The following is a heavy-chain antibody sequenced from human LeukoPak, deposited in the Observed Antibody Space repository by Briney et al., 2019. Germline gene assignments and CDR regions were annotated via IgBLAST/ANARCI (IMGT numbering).Heavy chain of an antibody. CDR2: IRGDGGST. Sequence: GGSLRLSCAVSGLTLRSFAMSWVRQPAGKGLEWVSAIRGDGGSTEYADSVKGRFTISRDNSKNTVYLQMNSLRAGDTALYYCAAMTTAAANAFFYWGRGTVATVSA. CDR1: GLTLRSFA. V-gene: IGHV3-23*01. CDR3: AAMTTAAANAFFY. D-gene: IGHD2-2*01. J-gene: IGHJ4*02.